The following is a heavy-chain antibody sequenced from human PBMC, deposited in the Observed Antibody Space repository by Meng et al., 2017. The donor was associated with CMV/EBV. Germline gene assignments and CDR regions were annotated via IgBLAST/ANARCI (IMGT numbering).Heavy chain of an antibody. CDR1: GFTFDAYG. CDR2: INWNGGST. D-gene: IGHD6-13*01. V-gene: IGHV3-20*04. J-gene: IGHJ4*02. CDR3: ARDPRDGSSWYWVDY. Sequence: GGSLRLSCAASGFTFDAYGMSWVRQAPGKGLEWVSGINWNGGSTGYADSVKGRFTISRDNAKNSLYLQMNSLRAEDTALYYCARDPRDGSSWYWVDYWGQGTLVTVSS.